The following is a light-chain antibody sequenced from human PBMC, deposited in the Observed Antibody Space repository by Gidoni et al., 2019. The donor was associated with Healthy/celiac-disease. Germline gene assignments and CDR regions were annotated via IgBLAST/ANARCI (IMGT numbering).Light chain of an antibody. Sequence: DIVMTKSPATLSVSPGERATLSCRASQSVSSNLAWYQQKPGQAPRLLIDGASTRATGIPARFSGSGSGTEFTLTISSLQSEDFAVYYCQQYNNWPRTCGQGTKVEIK. J-gene: IGKJ1*01. CDR1: QSVSSN. V-gene: IGKV3-15*01. CDR2: GAS. CDR3: QQYNNWPRT.